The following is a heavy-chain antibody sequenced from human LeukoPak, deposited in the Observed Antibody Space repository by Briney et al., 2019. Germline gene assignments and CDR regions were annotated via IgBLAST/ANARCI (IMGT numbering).Heavy chain of an antibody. CDR1: GFTFSSYA. D-gene: IGHD6-6*01. V-gene: IGHV3-23*01. J-gene: IGHJ4*02. CDR3: AKNTQYSGYYDC. CDR2: ISGSGGST. Sequence: HPGGSLRLSCAASGFTFSSYAMSWVRQAPGKGLEWVSAISGSGGSTYYADSVKGRFTISRDNSKNTLYLQMNSLRAEDTAVYYCAKNTQYSGYYDCWGQGTLVAVSS.